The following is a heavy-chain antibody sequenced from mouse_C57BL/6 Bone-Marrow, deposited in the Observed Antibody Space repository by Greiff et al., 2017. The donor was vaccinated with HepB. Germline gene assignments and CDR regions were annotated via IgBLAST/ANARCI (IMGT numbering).Heavy chain of an antibody. CDR3: ARDPYYDGSSPYYAMDY. J-gene: IGHJ4*01. CDR1: GYTFTSYW. Sequence: QVQLQQPGAELVKPGASVKMSCKASGYTFTSYWITWVKQRPGQGLEWIGDIYPGSGSTNYNEKFKSKATLTVDTSSSTAYMQLSSLTSEDSAVYYCARDPYYDGSSPYYAMDYWGQGTSVTVSS. V-gene: IGHV1-55*01. CDR2: IYPGSGST. D-gene: IGHD1-1*01.